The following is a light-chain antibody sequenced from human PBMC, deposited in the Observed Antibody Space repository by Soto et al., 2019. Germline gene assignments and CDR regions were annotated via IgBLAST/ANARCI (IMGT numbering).Light chain of an antibody. CDR1: QSVLYSSNSKNY. V-gene: IGKV4-1*01. CDR3: QHYYSTPRT. CDR2: WAS. Sequence: DIVMTQSPDSLAVSLGERATINCKSSQSVLYSSNSKNYLAWYQQKPGQPPKLLIYWASTRESGVPDRFSGSGSGTDFTLTISNLRAEDVAVYYCQHYYSTPRTFGQGTTVEIK. J-gene: IGKJ1*01.